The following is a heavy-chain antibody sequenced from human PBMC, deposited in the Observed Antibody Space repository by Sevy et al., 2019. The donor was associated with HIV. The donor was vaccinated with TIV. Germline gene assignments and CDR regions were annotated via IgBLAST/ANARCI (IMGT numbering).Heavy chain of an antibody. CDR1: GFTFSKYS. CDR2: LSFGCGEI. D-gene: IGHD2-8*01. CDR3: AREGCTKPHDY. J-gene: IGHJ4*02. Sequence: GGSLRLSCAASGFTFSKYSMSWVRQPPGKGLEWVSTLSFGCGEINYADSVKGRFTISRDNCKSSVYLQMNNLIPEDTAVYYCAREGCTKPHDYWGQGTLVTVSS. V-gene: IGHV3-23*01.